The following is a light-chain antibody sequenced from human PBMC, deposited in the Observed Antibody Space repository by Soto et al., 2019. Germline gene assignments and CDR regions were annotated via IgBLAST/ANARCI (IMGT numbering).Light chain of an antibody. V-gene: IGKV3D-15*01. CDR1: QGVGRS. J-gene: IGKJ4*01. Sequence: EILMTQSPATLSISPGEGATLSCRASQGVGRSVAWYQQTPGQSPRLLIYSASTRASGVPARFSGSGSGTEFALTISSLQSEDFAVYSCQQYDYWPLTFGGGTKVEIK. CDR3: QQYDYWPLT. CDR2: SAS.